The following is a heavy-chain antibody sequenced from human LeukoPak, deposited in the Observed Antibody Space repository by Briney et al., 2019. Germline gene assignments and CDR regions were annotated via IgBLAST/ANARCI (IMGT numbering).Heavy chain of an antibody. V-gene: IGHV3-23*01. CDR3: AKVPRPGYSYGYFY. CDR1: GFTFSCYA. Sequence: PGGSMRLSCAASGFTFSCYAMSWVPQAPGKGLEWVSAISGSGGSTYYADSGKGRFTISRDNSKNTLYLQMNSLRAEDTAVYYCAKVPRPGYSYGYFYWGQGTLVTVSS. J-gene: IGHJ4*02. CDR2: ISGSGGST. D-gene: IGHD5-18*01.